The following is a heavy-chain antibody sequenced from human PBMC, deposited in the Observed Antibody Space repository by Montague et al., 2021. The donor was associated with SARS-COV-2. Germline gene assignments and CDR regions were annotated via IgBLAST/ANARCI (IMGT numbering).Heavy chain of an antibody. D-gene: IGHD4-17*01. CDR1: GDSVWSNTAA. CDR3: VRDTGSAQAGFDA. J-gene: IGHJ4*02. CDR2: TNYRSKWTS. Sequence: CAIYGDSVWSNTAAWNWIRQSPSGGLEWLGRTNYRSKWTSDYATSVEGRISIGPDTSKNQIFLHLRSVTPEDTGVYYCVRDTGSAQAGFDAWGQGTLVTVSS. V-gene: IGHV6-1*01.